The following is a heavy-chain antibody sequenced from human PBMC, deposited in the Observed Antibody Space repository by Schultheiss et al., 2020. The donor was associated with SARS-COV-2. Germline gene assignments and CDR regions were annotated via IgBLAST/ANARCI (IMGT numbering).Heavy chain of an antibody. D-gene: IGHD5-24*01. Sequence: GGSLRLSCAASGFTFSSYWMHWVRQAPGKGLVWVSRINSDGSSTSYADSVKGRFTISRDNSKNTLYLQMNSLRAEDTAVYYCARDLYDLMANYYYYYGMDVWGQGTTVTVSS. CDR2: INSDGSST. CDR1: GFTFSSYW. J-gene: IGHJ6*02. CDR3: ARDLYDLMANYYYYYGMDV. V-gene: IGHV3-74*01.